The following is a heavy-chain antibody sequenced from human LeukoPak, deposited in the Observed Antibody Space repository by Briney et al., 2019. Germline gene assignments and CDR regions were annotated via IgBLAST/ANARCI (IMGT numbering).Heavy chain of an antibody. CDR3: AKSSVAGLTRGYFDY. V-gene: IGHV3-23*01. J-gene: IGHJ4*02. Sequence: GGSLRLSCAASGFTFTAYAMSWVRQAPGKGLEWVSAISGNAASTYYADSVKGRFTISRDNSKNTLSLQMNSLRAEDTAVYYCAKSSVAGLTRGYFDYWGQGTLVTVSS. D-gene: IGHD6-19*01. CDR1: GFTFTAYA. CDR2: ISGNAAST.